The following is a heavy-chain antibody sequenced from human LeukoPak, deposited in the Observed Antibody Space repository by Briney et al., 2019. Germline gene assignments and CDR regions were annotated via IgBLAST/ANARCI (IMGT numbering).Heavy chain of an antibody. Sequence: PGGSLRLSCAASGFTFSSYWMHWVRQAPGKGLVWVSRVNPQGSETSYADSVRGRFTISRDNAKGALHLQMDNLRAEDTAVYYCARARWSSTGWFFGYWGQGTLVTVSS. CDR3: ARARWSSTGWFFGY. CDR1: GFTFSSYW. V-gene: IGHV3-74*01. CDR2: VNPQGSET. D-gene: IGHD6-19*01. J-gene: IGHJ4*02.